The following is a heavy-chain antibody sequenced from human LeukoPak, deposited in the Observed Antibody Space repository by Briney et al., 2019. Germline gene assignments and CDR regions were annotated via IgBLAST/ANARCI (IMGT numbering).Heavy chain of an antibody. CDR3: ARGIGGDEYFDY. CDR1: GGSISSSSYY. V-gene: IGHV4-39*07. Sequence: KPSETLSLTCTVSGGSISSSSYYWGWIRQPPGKGLEWIGSIYYSGSTYYNPSLKSRVTISVDTSKNQFSLKLSSVTAADTAVYYCARGIGGDEYFDYWGQGTLVAVSS. CDR2: IYYSGST. D-gene: IGHD4-17*01. J-gene: IGHJ4*02.